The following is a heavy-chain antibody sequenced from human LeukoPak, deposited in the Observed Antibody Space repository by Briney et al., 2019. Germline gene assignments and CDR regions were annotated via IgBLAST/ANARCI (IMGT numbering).Heavy chain of an antibody. D-gene: IGHD3-22*01. V-gene: IGHV4-30-4*01. CDR1: GGSISSGDYY. J-gene: IGHJ4*02. CDR2: IYYSGST. CDR3: ARSLGDFDSSVSRVYDC. Sequence: SQTLSLTCTVSGGSISSGDYYWSWIRQPPGKGLEWIGYIYYSGSTYYNPSLKSRVTISVDTSKNQFSLKLSSVTAADTAVYYCARSLGDFDSSVSRVYDCWGQGTLVTVSS.